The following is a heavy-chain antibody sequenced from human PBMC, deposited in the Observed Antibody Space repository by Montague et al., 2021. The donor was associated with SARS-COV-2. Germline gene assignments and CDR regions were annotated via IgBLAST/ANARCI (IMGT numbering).Heavy chain of an antibody. Sequence: TRSLTCIVSGGSISSGGYYWSWIRQHPGKGLEWIGYIYYSGSTYYNPSLKSRLSISLDTSKNHFSLRLSSVTAADTAVYYCARSESPSYSSSPFDYWGQGTLVTVSS. V-gene: IGHV4-31*03. CDR3: ARSESPSYSSSPFDY. CDR2: IYYSGST. J-gene: IGHJ4*02. CDR1: GGSISSGGYY. D-gene: IGHD6-13*01.